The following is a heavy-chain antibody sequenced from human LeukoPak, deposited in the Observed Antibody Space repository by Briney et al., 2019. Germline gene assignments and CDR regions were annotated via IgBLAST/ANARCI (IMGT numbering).Heavy chain of an antibody. J-gene: IGHJ4*02. CDR1: GGSFSGYY. D-gene: IGHD5-24*01. V-gene: IGHV4-34*01. Sequence: SEPLSLTCGVYGGSFSGYYWSWIRQPPGKGLEWIGEINPRGSTNYNPSLKSRVTLSADTSKNPFSPTLNSVTAADTAVYYCARRRLGYYFDYWGQGTLVTVSS. CDR3: ARRRLGYYFDY. CDR2: INPRGST.